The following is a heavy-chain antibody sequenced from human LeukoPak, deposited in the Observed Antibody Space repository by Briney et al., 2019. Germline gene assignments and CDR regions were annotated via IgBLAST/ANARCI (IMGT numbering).Heavy chain of an antibody. V-gene: IGHV3-7*04. CDR3: TRVGYIDEGIDY. J-gene: IGHJ4*02. CDR1: GFPFSSYW. Sequence: GGSLRLSYVASGFPFSSYWMTWVRQAPGKGLEWVANIKQDGSKKSYVDSVKGRFTISRDNAKSSLYLQMNSLRAEDTAIYYCTRVGYIDEGIDYWGQGTLVTVSS. D-gene: IGHD5-24*01. CDR2: IKQDGSKK.